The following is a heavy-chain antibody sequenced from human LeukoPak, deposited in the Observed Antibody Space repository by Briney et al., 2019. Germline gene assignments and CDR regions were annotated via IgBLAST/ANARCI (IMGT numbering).Heavy chain of an antibody. Sequence: SETLSLTCTVSGGSISSYYWSWIRQPPGKGLEWIGHIYYSGSTNYNPSLKSRVTISVDTSKNQFSLKLSSVTAADTAVYYCARHRAAAPYYYYGMDVWGQGTTVTVSS. D-gene: IGHD6-13*01. CDR1: GGSISSYY. J-gene: IGHJ6*02. CDR2: IYYSGST. CDR3: ARHRAAAPYYYYGMDV. V-gene: IGHV4-59*08.